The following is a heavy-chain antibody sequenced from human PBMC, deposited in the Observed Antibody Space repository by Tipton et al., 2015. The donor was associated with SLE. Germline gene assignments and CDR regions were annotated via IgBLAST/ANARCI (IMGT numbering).Heavy chain of an antibody. CDR3: ARPAEAGGYFDY. J-gene: IGHJ4*02. CDR2: IYTSGST. CDR1: GGSISSYY. Sequence: LRLSCTVSGGSISSYYWSWIRQPAGKGLEWIGHIYTSGSTNYNPSLKSRVTISVDTSKNQFSLKLSSVTAADTAVYYCARPAEAGGYFDYWGQGTLVTVSS. D-gene: IGHD6-19*01. V-gene: IGHV4-4*07.